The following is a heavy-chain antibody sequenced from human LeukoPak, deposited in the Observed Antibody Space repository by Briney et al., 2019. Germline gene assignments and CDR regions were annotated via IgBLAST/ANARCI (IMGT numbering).Heavy chain of an antibody. CDR3: ASFSISAYYYGMDV. Sequence: SQTLSLTCAISGDSVSSNSAAWNWIRQSPSRGLEWLGRTYYRSKWYNDYAVSVKSRITINPDTFKNQFSLKLSSVTAADTAVYYCASFSISAYYYGMDVWGQGTTVTVSS. D-gene: IGHD2-2*01. V-gene: IGHV6-1*01. CDR2: TYYRSKWYN. CDR1: GDSVSSNSAA. J-gene: IGHJ6*02.